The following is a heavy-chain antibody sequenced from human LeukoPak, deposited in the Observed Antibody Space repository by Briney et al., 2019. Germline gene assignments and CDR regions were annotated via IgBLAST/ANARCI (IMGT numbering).Heavy chain of an antibody. CDR3: ARGTGLGGDYVSN. D-gene: IGHD4-17*01. CDR2: INPSGGST. V-gene: IGHV1-46*01. CDR1: GYTFISYY. Sequence: GASVKVSCKASGYTFISYYMHWVRQAPGQGLEWMGAINPSGGSTIYAQKFQGRVTMTRDTSTSTVYMELSSLRSEDTAVYYCARGTGLGGDYVSNWGQGTLVTVSS. J-gene: IGHJ4*02.